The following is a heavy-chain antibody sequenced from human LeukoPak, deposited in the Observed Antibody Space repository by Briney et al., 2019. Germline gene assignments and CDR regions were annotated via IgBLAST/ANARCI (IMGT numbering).Heavy chain of an antibody. CDR2: ISWNSGSI. V-gene: IGHV3-9*03. CDR3: SKGRGTQQRAALDL. CDR1: GFTFNNFA. D-gene: IGHD6-13*01. Sequence: GGSLRLSCAASGFTFNNFATDWVRQAAGKGLESVSGISWNSGSIGYAESVKGRFTISRAKAKSCLYLKMNCVGSGVVSVYYCSKGRGTQQRAALDLWGQGTRVTVSS. J-gene: IGHJ4*02.